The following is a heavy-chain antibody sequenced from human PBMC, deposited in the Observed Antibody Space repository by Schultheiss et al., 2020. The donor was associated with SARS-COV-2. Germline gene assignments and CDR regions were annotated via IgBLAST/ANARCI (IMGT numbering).Heavy chain of an antibody. CDR1: GGTFSSYA. CDR3: ARDRSYGSGSYYSDY. D-gene: IGHD3-10*01. J-gene: IGHJ4*02. Sequence: SVKVSCKASGGTFSSYAISWVRQAPGQGLEWMGGINPIFGTANYAQKFQGRVTITADESTSTAYMELSSLRSEDTAVYYCARDRSYGSGSYYSDYWGQGTLVTVSS. V-gene: IGHV1-69*13. CDR2: INPIFGTA.